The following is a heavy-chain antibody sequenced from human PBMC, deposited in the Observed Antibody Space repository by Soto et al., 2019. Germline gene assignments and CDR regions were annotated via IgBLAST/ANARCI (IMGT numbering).Heavy chain of an antibody. CDR2: IYYSGST. Sequence: SETLSLTCTVSGGSISSYYWSWIRQPPGKGLEWIGYIYYSGSTYYNPSLKSRVTISVDTSKNQFSLKLSSVTAADTAVYYCARAKAAAGTTYYYYYGMDVWGQGTTVTVSS. J-gene: IGHJ6*02. CDR1: GGSISSYY. CDR3: ARAKAAAGTTYYYYYGMDV. V-gene: IGHV4-59*08. D-gene: IGHD6-13*01.